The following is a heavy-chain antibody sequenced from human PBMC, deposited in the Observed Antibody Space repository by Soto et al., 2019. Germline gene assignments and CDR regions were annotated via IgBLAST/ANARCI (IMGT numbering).Heavy chain of an antibody. CDR3: ARDIGYYDYIWGSYRGAFDI. CDR2: ISSSSSYI. D-gene: IGHD3-16*01. J-gene: IGHJ3*02. CDR1: GFTFSSSS. V-gene: IGHV3-21*01. Sequence: ESGGGLVKPGGSLRLSCAASGFTFSSSSMNWVRQAPGKGLEWVSSISSSSSYIYYADSVKGRFTISRDNAKNSLYLQMSRLRAEDTAVYYCARDIGYYDYIWGSYRGAFDIWGQARIVTVSS.